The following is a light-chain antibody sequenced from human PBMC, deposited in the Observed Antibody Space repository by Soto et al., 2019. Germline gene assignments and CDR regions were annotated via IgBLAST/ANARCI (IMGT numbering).Light chain of an antibody. V-gene: IGLV2-14*03. J-gene: IGLJ3*02. CDR1: NSDVGGYDY. CDR2: DVS. CDR3: NSFTGRTTWV. Sequence: QSVLTQPASVSGSPGQSITISCTGTNSDVGGYDYVSWYQQHPGTAPKLLIYDVSKRPSGVSNRFAGSKSGNTASLTISGLLTEDEADYYFNSFTGRTTWVFGGGTKVTVL.